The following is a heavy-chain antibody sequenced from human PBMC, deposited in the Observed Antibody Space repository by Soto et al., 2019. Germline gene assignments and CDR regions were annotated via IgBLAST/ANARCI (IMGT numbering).Heavy chain of an antibody. CDR2: INPNSGGT. J-gene: IGHJ4*02. CDR1: GYTFTDYY. CDR3: TSGGYSGYDPFDY. Sequence: ASVKVSCKASGYTFTDYYMHWVRQAPGQGLEWMGWINPNSGGTNYAQNFQGRVTMTRDTCISTAYMELSRLRSDDTAVYYCTSGGYSGYDPFDYWGQETLVTVSS. V-gene: IGHV1-2*02. D-gene: IGHD5-12*01.